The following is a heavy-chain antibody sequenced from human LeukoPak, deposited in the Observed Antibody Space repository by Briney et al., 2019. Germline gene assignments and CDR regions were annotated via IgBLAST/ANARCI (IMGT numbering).Heavy chain of an antibody. CDR3: ARALYCSGGSCYRHDAFDI. J-gene: IGHJ3*02. V-gene: IGHV1-69*06. D-gene: IGHD2-15*01. Sequence: SVKVSCKASGGAFSSYAISWVRQAPGQGLEWMGGIIPIFGTANYAQKFQGRVTITADKSTSTAYMELSSLRSEDTAVYYCARALYCSGGSCYRHDAFDIWGQGTMVTVSS. CDR1: GGAFSSYA. CDR2: IIPIFGTA.